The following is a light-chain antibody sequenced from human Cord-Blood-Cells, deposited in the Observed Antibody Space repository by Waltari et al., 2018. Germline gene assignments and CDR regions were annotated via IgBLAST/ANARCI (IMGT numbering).Light chain of an antibody. CDR3: SSYTSSSTWV. V-gene: IGLV2-14*03. Sequence: QSALTQPAYVSGSPGQSLTISCTGTSSDVGGYNHVSWYQHHPGKAPKLMIYDVSNRPSGVSNRFSGSKSGNTASLTISGLQAEDEADYYCSSYTSSSTWVFGGGTKLTVL. CDR2: DVS. J-gene: IGLJ3*02. CDR1: SSDVGGYNH.